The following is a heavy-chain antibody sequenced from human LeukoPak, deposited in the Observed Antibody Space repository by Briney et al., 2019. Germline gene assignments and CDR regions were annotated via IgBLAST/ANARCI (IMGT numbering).Heavy chain of an antibody. CDR1: GGSISSYY. CDR3: ARRYDYVWGSPPYGMDV. J-gene: IGHJ6*04. CDR2: IYTSGST. D-gene: IGHD3-16*01. Sequence: SETLSLTCTVSGGSISSYYWSWIRQPAGKGLEWIGRIYTSGSTNYNPSLKSRVTMSVDTSKNQFSLKLSSVTAADTAVYYCARRYDYVWGSPPYGMDVWGKGTTVTVSS. V-gene: IGHV4-4*07.